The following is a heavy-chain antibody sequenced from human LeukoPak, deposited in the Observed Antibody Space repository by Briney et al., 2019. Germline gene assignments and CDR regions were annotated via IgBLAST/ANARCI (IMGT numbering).Heavy chain of an antibody. Sequence: GRSLRLSCAASGFTFSSYAMHWVRQAPGKGLEWVAVISYDGSNKYYADSVKGRFTISRDNSKDTLYLQMNSLRAEDTAVYYCARSIWGEDWFIDYWGQGTLVTVSS. D-gene: IGHD3-9*01. J-gene: IGHJ4*02. CDR3: ARSIWGEDWFIDY. V-gene: IGHV3-30-3*01. CDR1: GFTFSSYA. CDR2: ISYDGSNK.